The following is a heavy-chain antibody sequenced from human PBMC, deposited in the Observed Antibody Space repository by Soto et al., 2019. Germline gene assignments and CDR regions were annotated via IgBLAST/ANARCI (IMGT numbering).Heavy chain of an antibody. CDR3: ARQGYPSGSYYYYGMDV. D-gene: IGHD3-10*01. V-gene: IGHV4-39*01. J-gene: IGHJ6*02. Sequence: SETLSLTCTVSGGSISSSGYYWGWIRQPPGKGLEWIGTIYYSGGTYYNPSLKSRVTISVDTSKNQFSLKLTSVTAADTAVYYCARQGYPSGSYYYYGMDVWGQGTTVTVSS. CDR1: GGSISSSGYY. CDR2: IYYSGGT.